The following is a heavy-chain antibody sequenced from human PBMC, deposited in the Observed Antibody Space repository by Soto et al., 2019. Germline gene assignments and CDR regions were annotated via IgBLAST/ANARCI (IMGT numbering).Heavy chain of an antibody. J-gene: IGHJ5*02. V-gene: IGHV2-5*02. CDR1: GFSLSISGVG. D-gene: IGHD3-10*01. Sequence: GSTLVNPTPTLGLTCPTDGFSLSISGVGVSWIRQPPGTALEWLALIDWDDDKRYSPSLKSRLTITTNTSKNQVLLTKNNVDPVDTATYYCAHRRRTMVREVNVDNWFDPRGQGTMVTVSS. CDR3: AHRRRTMVREVNVDNWFDP. CDR2: IDWDDDK.